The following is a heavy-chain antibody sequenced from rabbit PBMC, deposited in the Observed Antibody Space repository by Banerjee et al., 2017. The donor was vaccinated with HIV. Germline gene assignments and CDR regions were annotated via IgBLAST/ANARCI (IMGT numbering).Heavy chain of an antibody. CDR1: GFSFTSNYY. Sequence: QEQLVESGGGLVQPEGSLTLTCTASGFSFTSNYYMCWVRQAPGKGLEWIACIDAGDNGDTYYASWAKGRFTISRTSSTTVTLQMTSLTAADTATYFCARDAGYAGSNLWGPGTLVTVS. CDR3: ARDAGYAGSNL. CDR2: IDAGDNGDT. D-gene: IGHD4-2*01. J-gene: IGHJ4*01. V-gene: IGHV1S45*01.